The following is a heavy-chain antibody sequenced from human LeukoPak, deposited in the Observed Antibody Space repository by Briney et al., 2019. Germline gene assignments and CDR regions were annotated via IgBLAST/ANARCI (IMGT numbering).Heavy chain of an antibody. D-gene: IGHD6-13*01. V-gene: IGHV3-7*01. J-gene: IGHJ4*02. CDR1: GFTFGRFW. CDR3: ATAPAAADSW. CDR2: IKPDGTKK. Sequence: GGSLRLSYAASGFTFGRFWMTWVRQAPGKGLEWVANIKPDGTKKTYVDSVKGRFIISRDNAKNSLYLQMNSLRADDTAVYYCATAPAAADSWWGQGTLVAVSS.